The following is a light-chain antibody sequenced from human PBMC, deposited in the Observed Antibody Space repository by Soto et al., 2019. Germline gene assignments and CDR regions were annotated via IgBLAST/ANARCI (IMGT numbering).Light chain of an antibody. V-gene: IGLV2-8*01. J-gene: IGLJ1*01. CDR1: SSDVGGYDL. CDR3: NAYTGSNDLDV. CDR2: DVT. Sequence: QSVLTQPPSASGSPGQSVAISCTGTSSDVGGYDLVSWYQQHPGRAPKLMIYDVTKRPAGVPDRFSGSKSGNTASLTVSGLQAEDEADYYCNAYTGSNDLDVFGTGTKLTVL.